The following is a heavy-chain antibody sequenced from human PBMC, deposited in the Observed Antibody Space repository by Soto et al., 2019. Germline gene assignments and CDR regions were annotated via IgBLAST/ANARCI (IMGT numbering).Heavy chain of an antibody. D-gene: IGHD3-22*01. CDR3: ARHYDSSCYYYCPGFDY. CDR1: GFSLSTSGMC. Sequence: VSGPTLVNPTQTLTLTCTFSGFSLSTSGMCVSWIRQPPGKALEWLAPIDWDDDKYYSTSLKTRLTISKDTSKNQVVLTMTNMDPVDTASYYWARHYDSSCYYYCPGFDYWGQGTLVTVSS. J-gene: IGHJ4*02. V-gene: IGHV2-70*13. CDR2: IDWDDDK.